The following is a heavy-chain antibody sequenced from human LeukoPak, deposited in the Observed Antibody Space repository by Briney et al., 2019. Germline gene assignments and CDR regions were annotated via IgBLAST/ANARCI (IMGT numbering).Heavy chain of an antibody. D-gene: IGHD5-18*01. CDR3: ARGGYSYGYAFDY. J-gene: IGHJ4*02. V-gene: IGHV4-34*01. CDR1: GGSISSYY. CDR2: INHSGST. Sequence: SETLSLTCTVSGGSISSYYWNWIRQPPGKGLEWIGEINHSGSTNYNPSLKSRVTISVDTSKNQFSLKLSSVTAADTAVYYCARGGYSYGYAFDYWGQGTLVTVSS.